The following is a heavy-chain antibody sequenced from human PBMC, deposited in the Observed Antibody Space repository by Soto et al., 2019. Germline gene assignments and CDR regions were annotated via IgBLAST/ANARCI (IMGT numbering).Heavy chain of an antibody. V-gene: IGHV4-59*01. CDR2: VYYTGST. J-gene: IGHJ3*01. Sequence: PSETLSLTCTVSGASISSSYWSWIRQSPGKGLEWIGYVYYTGSTKYNPSLKSRVTISVDTSKNRFSLKLSSVTAADTAVYYCARGYYDSNGQSNTFDVWGQGKMVTVSS. D-gene: IGHD3-22*01. CDR1: GASISSSY. CDR3: ARGYYDSNGQSNTFDV.